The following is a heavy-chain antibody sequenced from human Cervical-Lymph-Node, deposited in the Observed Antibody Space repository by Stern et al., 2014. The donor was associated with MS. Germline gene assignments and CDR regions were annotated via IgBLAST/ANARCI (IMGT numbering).Heavy chain of an antibody. D-gene: IGHD6-6*01. CDR2: INPKSGHT. CDR3: ATPSLPFY. J-gene: IGHJ4*02. V-gene: IGHV1-8*01. Sequence: QDQLVQSGAEVKKPGASVVVSCKASGYTFTDYDITWVRQVPGQGLEWMAWINPKSGHTVSAEKFQARVTMTMNTSLRTAYMELSSLKSEDTAIYYCATPSLPFYWGQGTLITVSS. CDR1: GYTFTDYD.